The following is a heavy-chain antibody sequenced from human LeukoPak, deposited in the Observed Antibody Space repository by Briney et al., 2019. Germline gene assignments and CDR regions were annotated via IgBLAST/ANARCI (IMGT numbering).Heavy chain of an antibody. V-gene: IGHV1-69*13. J-gene: IGHJ5*02. D-gene: IGHD5/OR15-5a*01. CDR1: GGTFSSYA. CDR2: IIPIFGTA. Sequence: GASVKVSCKASGGTFSSYAISWVRQAPGQGLEWMGGIIPIFGTANYAQKSQGRVTITADESTSTAYMELSSLRSEDTAVYYCARKPSVCNWFDPWGQGTLVTVSS. CDR3: ARKPSVCNWFDP.